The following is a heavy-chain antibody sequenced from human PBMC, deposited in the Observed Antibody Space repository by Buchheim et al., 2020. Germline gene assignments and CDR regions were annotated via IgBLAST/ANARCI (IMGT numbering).Heavy chain of an antibody. J-gene: IGHJ4*02. CDR1: GLSLSTSGVS. CDR2: IYWDDDK. Sequence: QITLKESGPTLVKPTQTLTPTCTFSGLSLSTSGVSVGCIRQPPGKALEWLALIYWDDDKRYNPSLKSRLTITRDASKNQVVLTMTNMDLVDTATYFCAHRTHDRGDLFDYWGQGSL. CDR3: AHRTHDRGDLFDY. D-gene: IGHD4-17*01. V-gene: IGHV2-5*02.